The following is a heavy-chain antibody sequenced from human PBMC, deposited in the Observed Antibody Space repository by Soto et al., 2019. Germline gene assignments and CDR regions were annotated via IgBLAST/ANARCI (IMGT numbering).Heavy chain of an antibody. CDR1: GGSITSFY. Sequence: SETLSLTCTVSGGSITSFYWSWIRQPPGKGLEWIGYFSHSGNTNYNPSLKSRVSISVDTSKNQFSLNLSSVTAADTAVYFCASSGYCTRTSCYSFDYWGQGTLVTVS. CDR2: FSHSGNT. CDR3: ASSGYCTRTSCYSFDY. J-gene: IGHJ4*02. V-gene: IGHV4-59*12. D-gene: IGHD2-2*01.